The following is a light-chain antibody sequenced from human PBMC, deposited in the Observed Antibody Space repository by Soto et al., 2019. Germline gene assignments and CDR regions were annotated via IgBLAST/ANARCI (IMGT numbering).Light chain of an antibody. V-gene: IGKV1-39*01. CDR2: AAS. J-gene: IGKJ3*01. CDR1: QSISSY. CDR3: QQSYSTPRGFT. Sequence: DIQMTQSPSSLSASVGDRVTITCRASQSISSYLNWYQQKPGKAPKLLIYAASSLQSGVPSRFSGSGSGTDCTLTISSLQPEDIATYYGQQSYSTPRGFTFGPGTKVDIK.